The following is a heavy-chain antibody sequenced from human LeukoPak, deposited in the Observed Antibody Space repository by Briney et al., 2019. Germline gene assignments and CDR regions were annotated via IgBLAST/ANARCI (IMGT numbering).Heavy chain of an antibody. V-gene: IGHV3-21*01. Sequence: GGSLRLSCAASGFTFSSYSMNWVRQAPGKGLEWVSSISSSSSYIYYADSVKGRFTISRDNAKNSLYLQMNSLRAEDTAVYYCARDQSSGYSWVRTRYYFDHWGQGTLVTVSS. CDR1: GFTFSSYS. D-gene: IGHD3-22*01. CDR2: ISSSSSYI. CDR3: ARDQSSGYSWVRTRYYFDH. J-gene: IGHJ4*02.